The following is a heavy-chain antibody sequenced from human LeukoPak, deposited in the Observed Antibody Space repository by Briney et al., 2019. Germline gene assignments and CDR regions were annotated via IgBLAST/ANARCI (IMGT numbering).Heavy chain of an antibody. CDR2: IYYSGST. CDR1: GGSISSSNYY. D-gene: IGHD1-26*01. Sequence: PSETLSLTCTVSGGSISSSNYYWGWIRQPPGKGLEWIGTIYYSGSTYYNPSLKSRVTISIDTSKKQFSLKLSSVTAADTAVYYCARLYSGTYGGIYYYYYMEVWGKGTTVTVSS. J-gene: IGHJ6*03. CDR3: ARLYSGTYGGIYYYYYMEV. V-gene: IGHV4-39*07.